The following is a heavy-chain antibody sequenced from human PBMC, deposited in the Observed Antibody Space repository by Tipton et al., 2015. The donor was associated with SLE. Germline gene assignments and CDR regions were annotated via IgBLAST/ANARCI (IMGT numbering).Heavy chain of an antibody. CDR3: ARAWIEMATVPGF. CDR1: GFTFSSYA. CDR2: ISSNGGST. D-gene: IGHD5-24*01. Sequence: SLRPSCAASGFTFSSYAMHWVRQAPGKGLEYVSAISSNGGSTYYADSVKGRFTNSRDNSKNTLYLQMGSLRAEDMAVYYCARAWIEMATVPGFWGQGTLVTVSS. J-gene: IGHJ4*02. V-gene: IGHV3-64*02.